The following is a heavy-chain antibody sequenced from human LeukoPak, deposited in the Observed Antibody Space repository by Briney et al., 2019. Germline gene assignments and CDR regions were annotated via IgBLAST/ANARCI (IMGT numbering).Heavy chain of an antibody. D-gene: IGHD5-12*01. V-gene: IGHV4-59*01. CDR1: GASISTYC. CDR2: IYYSGST. Sequence: SETLSLTCTVSGASISTYCWSWIRQPPGNGLGWMGHIYYSGSTNHNPSLKSRVSISVDTSKNQFSLKLSSVTAADTAVYYCARDLSPRGYSGYPLGAFDIWGQGTMVTVSS. CDR3: ARDLSPRGYSGYPLGAFDI. J-gene: IGHJ3*02.